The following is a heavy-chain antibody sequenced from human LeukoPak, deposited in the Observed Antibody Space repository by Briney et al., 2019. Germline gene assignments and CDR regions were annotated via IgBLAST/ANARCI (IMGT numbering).Heavy chain of an antibody. D-gene: IGHD3-10*01. CDR3: ARVTTRWLGLYYGSGSVFDY. Sequence: PSETLSLTCTVSGGSISSGGYYWSWIRQHPGKGLEWIGEINHSGSTNYNPSLKSRVTISVDTSKNQFSLKLSSVTAADTAVYYCARVTTRWLGLYYGSGSVFDYWGQGTLVTVSS. CDR1: GGSISSGGYY. V-gene: IGHV4-31*03. CDR2: INHSGST. J-gene: IGHJ4*02.